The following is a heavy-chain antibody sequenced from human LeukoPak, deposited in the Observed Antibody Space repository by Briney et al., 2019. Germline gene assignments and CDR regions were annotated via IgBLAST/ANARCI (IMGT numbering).Heavy chain of an antibody. CDR1: GFTFSSYA. D-gene: IGHD4-17*01. CDR3: ARWGYGDYGYALDI. J-gene: IGHJ3*02. V-gene: IGHV3-30*04. CDR2: ISYDGSNK. Sequence: GGSLRLSCAASGFTFSSYAMHWVRQAPGKGLEWVAVISYDGSNKYYADSVKGRFTISRDNSKNTLYLQMNSLRAEDTAVYYCARWGYGDYGYALDIWGQGTMVTVSS.